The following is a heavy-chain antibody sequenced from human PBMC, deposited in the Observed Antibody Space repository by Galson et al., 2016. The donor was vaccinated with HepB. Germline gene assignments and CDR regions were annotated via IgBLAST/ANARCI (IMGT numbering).Heavy chain of an antibody. D-gene: IGHD6-13*01. CDR1: GGSISIGNW. CDR3: ARDSGVTAARTSFLFDS. J-gene: IGHJ4*02. V-gene: IGHV4-4*02. CDR2: IHHSGNT. Sequence: TLSLTCVVSGGSISIGNWYSWVRQPPGKGLEWIGEIHHSGNTNYNSSLKSRVAMSADKSKNQFSLKLSFVTAADTAMYYCARDSGVTAARTSFLFDSWGQGTLVTVSS.